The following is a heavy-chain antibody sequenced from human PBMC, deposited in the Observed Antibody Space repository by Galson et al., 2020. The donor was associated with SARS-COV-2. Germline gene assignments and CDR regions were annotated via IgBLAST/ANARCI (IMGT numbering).Heavy chain of an antibody. V-gene: IGHV3-30-3*01. CDR2: ISYDGSNK. J-gene: IGHJ6*02. D-gene: IGHD2-15*01. CDR3: ARSRGGGYYYGMDV. Sequence: GLEWVAVISYDGSNKYYADSVKGRFTISRDNSKNTLYLQMNSLRAEDTAVYYCARSRGGGYYYGMDVWGQGTTVTVSS.